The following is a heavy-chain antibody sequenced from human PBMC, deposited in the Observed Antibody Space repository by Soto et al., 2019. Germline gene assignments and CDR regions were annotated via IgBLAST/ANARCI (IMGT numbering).Heavy chain of an antibody. Sequence: SETLSLTCTVSGGSISSGAYYWSWIRQHPGRGLEWIGYIYYSGSTYYNPSLKSRVTISVDTSKNQFSLKLSSVTAADTAVYYCAIYDSSGSRGFQHWGQGTLVTVSS. CDR3: AIYDSSGSRGFQH. CDR2: IYYSGST. V-gene: IGHV4-31*03. CDR1: GGSISSGAYY. D-gene: IGHD3-22*01. J-gene: IGHJ1*01.